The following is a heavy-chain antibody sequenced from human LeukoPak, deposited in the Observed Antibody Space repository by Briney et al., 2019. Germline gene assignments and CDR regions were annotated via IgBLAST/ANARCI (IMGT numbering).Heavy chain of an antibody. V-gene: IGHV3-48*04. J-gene: IGHJ4*02. Sequence: PGGSLRLSCATSGFTFTSYGMNWVRQAPGKGLEWVSYISNSAILYADSVRGRFTISRDNARNSLYLQMNSLRAEDTAVYYCAKLYYYDSSGYPDYWGRGTLVTVPS. D-gene: IGHD3-22*01. CDR2: ISNSAI. CDR1: GFTFTSYG. CDR3: AKLYYYDSSGYPDY.